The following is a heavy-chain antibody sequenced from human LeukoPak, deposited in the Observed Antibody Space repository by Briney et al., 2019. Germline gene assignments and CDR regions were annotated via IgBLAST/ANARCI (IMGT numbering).Heavy chain of an antibody. D-gene: IGHD2-2*01. CDR1: GYTFTGYY. V-gene: IGHV1-2*02. Sequence: ASVKVSCKASGYTFTGYYMHWVRQAPGQGLEWMGWINPNSGGTNYAQKFQGRVTMTRDTSISTAYMELSRLTSDDTAVYYCARVGHPTDIIAVPAARPALGTFDYWGQGTLVTGSS. CDR3: ARVGHPTDIIAVPAARPALGTFDY. J-gene: IGHJ4*02. CDR2: INPNSGGT.